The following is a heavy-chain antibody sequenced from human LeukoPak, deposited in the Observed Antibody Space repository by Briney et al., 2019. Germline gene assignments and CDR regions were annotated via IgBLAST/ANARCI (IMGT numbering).Heavy chain of an antibody. D-gene: IGHD6-13*01. CDR2: IRYDGSNK. V-gene: IGHV3-30*02. J-gene: IGHJ4*02. Sequence: GGSLRLSCAASGFTFSSYGMHWVRQAPGKGLEWVAFIRYDGSNKYYADSVKGRFTISRDNSKNTLYLQMNSLRAEDTAVYYCAKDSVAAALSYWGQGTLVTVSS. CDR1: GFTFSSYG. CDR3: AKDSVAAALSY.